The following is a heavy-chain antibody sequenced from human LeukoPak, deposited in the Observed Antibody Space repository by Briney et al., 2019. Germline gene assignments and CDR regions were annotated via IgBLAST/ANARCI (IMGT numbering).Heavy chain of an antibody. CDR1: GFTFSSYA. CDR3: ARDNPPDY. Sequence: GGSLRLSCAASGFTFSSYAMSWVRQAPGKGLEWVANIKQDGSEKSYVESVRGRFTISRDNAKNSLYLQLNSLRAEDTALYYCARDNPPDYWGQGTLVTVSS. CDR2: IKQDGSEK. V-gene: IGHV3-7*03. J-gene: IGHJ4*02.